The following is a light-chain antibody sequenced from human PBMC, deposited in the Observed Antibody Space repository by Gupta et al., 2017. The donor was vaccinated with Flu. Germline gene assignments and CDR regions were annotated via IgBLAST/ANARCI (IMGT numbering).Light chain of an antibody. J-gene: IGLJ1*01. CDR2: RNN. Sequence: QSVLTQPPSVSGTPVQRVTISCSGSISDIGNHFVYWYQQLPGTAPNLLIFRNNLRPSGVPDRFAASKSGTSASLAIEGLRSDDEGDYYCATWSDSSTYVFGTGTKVTVL. CDR3: ATWSDSSTYV. CDR1: ISDIGNHF. V-gene: IGLV1-47*01.